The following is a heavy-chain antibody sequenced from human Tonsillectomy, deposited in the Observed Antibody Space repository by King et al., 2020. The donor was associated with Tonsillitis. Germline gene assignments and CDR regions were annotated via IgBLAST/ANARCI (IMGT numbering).Heavy chain of an antibody. J-gene: IGHJ4*02. V-gene: IGHV3-9*01. CDR3: AKAWYNSGWCVGFDC. Sequence: VQLVESGGGLVQPGRSLRLSCAASGFTFDDYAMHWVRQGPGRGLEWGAGISWNSTSINYADSVKGRFTISRDNAKNYVYLQMNSLRPEDTAFYYCAKAWYNSGWCVGFDCWGPGTLVTVSS. CDR2: ISWNSTSI. CDR1: GFTFDDYA. D-gene: IGHD6-19*01.